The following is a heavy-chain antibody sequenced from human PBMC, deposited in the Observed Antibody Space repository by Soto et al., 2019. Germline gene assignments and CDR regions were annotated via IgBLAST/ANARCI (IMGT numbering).Heavy chain of an antibody. V-gene: IGHV4-39*02. Sequence: PSETLSLTCSVSVGSISNNNYYWGWIRQPPGKGLEWIGTIHYTGTTYNNPSLKRRVTMSVDTSQNHFSLRLSSVTAADTAVYYCAQLYSTGWFCDSWGQGNLVTVSS. CDR3: AQLYSTGWFCDS. CDR2: IHYTGTT. J-gene: IGHJ5*01. D-gene: IGHD6-19*01. CDR1: VGSISNNNYY.